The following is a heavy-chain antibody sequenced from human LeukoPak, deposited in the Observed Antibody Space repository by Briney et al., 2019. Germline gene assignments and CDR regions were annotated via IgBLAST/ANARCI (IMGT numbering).Heavy chain of an antibody. D-gene: IGHD3-10*01. V-gene: IGHV3-21*01. Sequence: PGGSLRLSCAASGFTFSSYSMNWVRQAPGKGLEWVSSISSSSYIYYADSVKGQFTISRDNAKNSLYLQMNSLRAEDTAVYYCARDQDPLWFGELSPTIDYGMDVWGKGTTVTVSS. CDR3: ARDQDPLWFGELSPTIDYGMDV. J-gene: IGHJ6*04. CDR2: ISSSSYI. CDR1: GFTFSSYS.